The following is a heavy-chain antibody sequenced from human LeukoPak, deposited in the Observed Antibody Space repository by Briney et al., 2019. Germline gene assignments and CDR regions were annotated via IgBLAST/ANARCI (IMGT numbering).Heavy chain of an antibody. CDR2: IYYSGST. Sequence: SETLSLTCTVSGGSISSSSYYWGWIRQPPGKGLEWIGSIYYSGSTYYNPSLKSRVTISVDTSKNQFSLKLSSVTAADTAVYYCARVPYLDCSSTSCYTDRGREYFQHWGQGTLVTVSS. D-gene: IGHD2-2*02. V-gene: IGHV4-39*07. CDR1: GGSISSSSYY. CDR3: ARVPYLDCSSTSCYTDRGREYFQH. J-gene: IGHJ1*01.